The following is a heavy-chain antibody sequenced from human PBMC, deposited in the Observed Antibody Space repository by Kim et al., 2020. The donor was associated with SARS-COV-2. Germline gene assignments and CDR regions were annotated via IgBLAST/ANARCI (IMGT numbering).Heavy chain of an antibody. D-gene: IGHD3-10*01. CDR3: ARVYGSGKSYYYYGMDV. Sequence: SVKGRFTISRDNAKNSLYLQMNSLRDEDTAVYYCARVYGSGKSYYYYGMDVWGQGTTVTVSS. J-gene: IGHJ6*02. V-gene: IGHV3-48*02.